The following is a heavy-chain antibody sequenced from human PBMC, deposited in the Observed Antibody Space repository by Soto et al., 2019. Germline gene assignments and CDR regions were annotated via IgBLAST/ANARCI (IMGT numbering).Heavy chain of an antibody. V-gene: IGHV3-30-3*01. CDR1: GFTFSNYA. J-gene: IGHJ2*01. CDR2: VSYDGTNQ. CDR3: ARDGGTQAWRPCYFGL. Sequence: QVQLVESGGGVVQPGRSLRLSCAASGFTFSNYAMHWVRQTPGKGLEWVAIVSYDGTNQYYADSVKGRFTISRDNSQNTLYLQLNSLRVEDTALYYCARDGGTQAWRPCYFGLWGRGNLVTVSS. D-gene: IGHD3-3*01.